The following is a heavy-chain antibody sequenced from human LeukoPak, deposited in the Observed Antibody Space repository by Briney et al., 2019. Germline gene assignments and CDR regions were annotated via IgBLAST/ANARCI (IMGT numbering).Heavy chain of an antibody. D-gene: IGHD3-22*01. Sequence: SVKVSCKASGGTFSSYAISWVRQAPGQGLEWMGGIIPIFGTANYAQKFQGRVTITADESTSTAYMELSSLRSEDTAVYYCARVPSTVYYDSSGYYYGPLGYWGQGTMVTVSS. J-gene: IGHJ4*02. CDR1: GGTFSSYA. CDR3: ARVPSTVYYDSSGYYYGPLGY. V-gene: IGHV1-69*13. CDR2: IIPIFGTA.